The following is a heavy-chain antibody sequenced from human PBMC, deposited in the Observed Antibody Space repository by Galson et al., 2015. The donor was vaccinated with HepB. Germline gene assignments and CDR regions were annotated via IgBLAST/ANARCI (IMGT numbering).Heavy chain of an antibody. D-gene: IGHD3/OR15-3a*01. CDR3: ARDPGYFGPVGWYDP. CDR1: GGTFSSYA. Sequence: SVKVSCKASGGTFSSYAISWVRQAPGQGLEWMGGIIPILGIANYAQKFQGRVTITADKSTSTAYMELSSLRSEDTAVYYCARDPGYFGPVGWYDPWGQGTLVTVSS. V-gene: IGHV1-69*10. CDR2: IIPILGIA. J-gene: IGHJ5*02.